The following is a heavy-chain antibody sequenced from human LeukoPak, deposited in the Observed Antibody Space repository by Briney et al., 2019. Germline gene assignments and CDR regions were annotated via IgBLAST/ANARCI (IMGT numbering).Heavy chain of an antibody. CDR1: GGSISSHY. V-gene: IGHV4-4*07. D-gene: IGHD2-2*01. CDR2: IYTSGST. CDR3: ARAPAPPALGYCSSTSCLTPTYYFDY. Sequence: SETLSLTCTVSGGSISSHYWSWIRQPPGKGLEWIGRIYTSGSTNYNPSLKSRVTMSVDTSKNQFSLKLSSVTAADTAVYYCARAPAPPALGYCSSTSCLTPTYYFDYWGQGTLVTVSS. J-gene: IGHJ4*02.